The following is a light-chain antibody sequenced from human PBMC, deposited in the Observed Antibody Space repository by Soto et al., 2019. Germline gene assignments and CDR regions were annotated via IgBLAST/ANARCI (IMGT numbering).Light chain of an antibody. CDR2: GAS. J-gene: IGKJ2*01. V-gene: IGKV3-20*01. CDR3: QQYGSSPQT. CDR1: QSVSSSY. Sequence: EIVLTQSPGTLSLSPGERATLSCRASQSVSSSYLAWYQQKLGQAPRLLIYGASSRATGIPDRFSGSGSVTDFTLTISRLEPEDFAVYYCQQYGSSPQTFGQGTKLEIK.